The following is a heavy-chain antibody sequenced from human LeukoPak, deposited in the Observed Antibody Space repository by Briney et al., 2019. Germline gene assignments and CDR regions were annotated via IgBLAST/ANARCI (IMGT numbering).Heavy chain of an antibody. CDR2: IQDDGRNQ. CDR1: GFTFSSYR. V-gene: IGHV3-30*12. D-gene: IGHD4/OR15-4a*01. Sequence: GGSLRLSCAASGFTFSSYRMHWVRQAPGKGLEWVAFIQDDGRNQYYADSVRGRFTFSRDNSKNTLYLQMNSLRAEDTAVYYCARRAGAYSHPYDYWGQGTLVTVSS. J-gene: IGHJ4*02. CDR3: ARRAGAYSHPYDY.